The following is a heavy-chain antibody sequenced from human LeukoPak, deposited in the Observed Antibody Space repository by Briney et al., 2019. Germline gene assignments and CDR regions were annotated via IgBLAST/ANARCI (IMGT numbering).Heavy chain of an antibody. V-gene: IGHV4-30-2*01. CDR2: IYHSGST. Sequence: SETLSLTCAVSGGSISSGGYSWSWIRQPPGKGLEWIGYIYHSGSTYYNPSLKSRVTISVDRSKNQFSLKLSSATAADTAVYYCARGGYSGYDGIFDYWGQGTLVTVSS. J-gene: IGHJ4*02. CDR1: GGSISSGGYS. D-gene: IGHD5-12*01. CDR3: ARGGYSGYDGIFDY.